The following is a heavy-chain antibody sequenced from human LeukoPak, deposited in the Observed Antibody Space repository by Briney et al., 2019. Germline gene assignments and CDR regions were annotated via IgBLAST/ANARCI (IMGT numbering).Heavy chain of an antibody. D-gene: IGHD3-10*01. J-gene: IGHJ4*02. V-gene: IGHV4-4*07. CDR3: ASRPADTTWYGVFDY. CDR2: MHSSGST. Sequence: SETLSLTCTVSGDSISSYYWSWIRQPAGKGLEWIGRMHSSGSTNYNPSIKSRVTMSLDTSKNQFSLKVDSVTAADTAIYYCASRPADTTWYGVFDYWSQGTLVTVSS. CDR1: GDSISSYY.